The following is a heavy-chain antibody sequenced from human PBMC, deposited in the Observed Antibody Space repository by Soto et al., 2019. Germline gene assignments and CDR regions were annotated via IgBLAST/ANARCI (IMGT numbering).Heavy chain of an antibody. D-gene: IGHD6-19*01. CDR1: GYTFTSYD. CDR2: MNPNSGNT. V-gene: IGHV1-8*01. CDR3: ARGAQWLVPDPFDY. Sequence: QVQLVQSGAEVKKPGASVKVSCKASGYTFTSYDINWVRQATGQGLEWMGWMNPNSGNTGYAQKFQGRVTMTRNTSISTAYMELSSLRSEETAVYYCARGAQWLVPDPFDYWGQGTLVTVSS. J-gene: IGHJ4*02.